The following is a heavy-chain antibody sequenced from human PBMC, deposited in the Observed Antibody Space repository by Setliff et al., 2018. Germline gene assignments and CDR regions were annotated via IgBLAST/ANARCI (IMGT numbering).Heavy chain of an antibody. Sequence: GGSLRLSCAASGFPSSDYYMTGVRQGPGKGLEWVAVISYEGINKYYADSMKGRFTISRDNSKNTLYLQMNSLRAEDTAVYYCARDFGPSKNYNFWSGYVDYWGQGTLVTVSS. J-gene: IGHJ4*02. V-gene: IGHV3-30*01. D-gene: IGHD3-3*01. CDR2: ISYEGINK. CDR1: GFPSSDYY. CDR3: ARDFGPSKNYNFWSGYVDY.